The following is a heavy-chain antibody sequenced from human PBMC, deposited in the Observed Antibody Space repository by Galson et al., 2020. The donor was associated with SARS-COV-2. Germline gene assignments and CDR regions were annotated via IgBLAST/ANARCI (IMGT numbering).Heavy chain of an antibody. CDR1: EGPFRSYA. D-gene: IGHD2-8*01. CDR2: NIPLFGTT. CDR3: ATLTAAGVRFTTNLGKDV. Sequence: SVTVSCKHSEGPFRSYAISWVRQAPGHALEGLGGNIPLFGTTNSAQRFQGRVTITADESTGPAYMELSSLRSDAPAVYYCATLTAAGVRFTTNLGKDVWGQGTTVIVS. V-gene: IGHV1-69*13. J-gene: IGHJ6*02.